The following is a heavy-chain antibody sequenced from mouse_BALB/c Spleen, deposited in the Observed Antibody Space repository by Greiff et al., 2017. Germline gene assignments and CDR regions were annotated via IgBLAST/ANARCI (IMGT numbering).Heavy chain of an antibody. J-gene: IGHJ4*01. Sequence: EVQRVESGAELVKPGASVKLSCTASGFNIKDTYMHWVKQRPEQGLEWIGRIDPANGNTKYDPKFQGKATITADTSSNTAYLQLSSLTSEDTAVYYCARRDYFDAMDYWGQGTSVTVSS. V-gene: IGHV14-3*02. CDR3: ARRDYFDAMDY. CDR2: IDPANGNT. CDR1: GFNIKDTY. D-gene: IGHD1-1*01.